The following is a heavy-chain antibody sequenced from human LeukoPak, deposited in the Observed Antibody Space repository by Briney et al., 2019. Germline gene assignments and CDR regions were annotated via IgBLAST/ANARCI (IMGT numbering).Heavy chain of an antibody. CDR2: IYHSGST. J-gene: IGHJ4*02. V-gene: IGHV4-38-2*01. CDR3: ARLVDTAMVRDY. Sequence: SETLSLTCAVSGYSISSGYYWGWIRPPPGKGLEWIGSIYHSGSTYYNPSLKSRVTISVDTSKNQFSLKLSSVTAADTAVYYCARLVDTAMVRDYWGQGTLVTVSS. D-gene: IGHD5-18*01. CDR1: GYSISSGYY.